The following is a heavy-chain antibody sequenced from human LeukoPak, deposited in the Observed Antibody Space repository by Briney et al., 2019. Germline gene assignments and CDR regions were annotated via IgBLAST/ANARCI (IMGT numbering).Heavy chain of an antibody. J-gene: IGHJ3*02. V-gene: IGHV4-59*01. Sequence: PSETLSLTCTVSGGSISSYYWSWIRQSPGKGLEWIGYIYYSGSTNYNPSLKSRVTISVDTSKNQFSLKLSSVTAADTAVYYCAVAPSGAFDIWGQGTMVTVSS. D-gene: IGHD7-27*01. CDR2: IYYSGST. CDR3: AVAPSGAFDI. CDR1: GGSISSYY.